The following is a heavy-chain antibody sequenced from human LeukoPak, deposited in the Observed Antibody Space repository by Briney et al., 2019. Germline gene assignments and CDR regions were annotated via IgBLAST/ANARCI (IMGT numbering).Heavy chain of an antibody. Sequence: SETLSLTCTVSGGSISSYYWSWIRQPPGKGLEWIGSIYYSGSTYYNPSLKSRVTISVDTSKNQFSLKLSSVTAADTAVYYCAAGSSIDAFDIWGQGTMVTVSS. CDR3: AAGSSIDAFDI. V-gene: IGHV4-59*04. CDR1: GGSISSYY. CDR2: IYYSGST. J-gene: IGHJ3*02. D-gene: IGHD6-6*01.